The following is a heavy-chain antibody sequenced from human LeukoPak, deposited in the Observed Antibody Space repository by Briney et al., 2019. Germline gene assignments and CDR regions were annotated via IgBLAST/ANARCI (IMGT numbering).Heavy chain of an antibody. CDR1: GFTFSSYG. Sequence: GGSLRLSCAASGFTFSSYGMHWVRQAPGKGLEWVAVISYDGSNKYYADSVKGRFTISRDNSKNTLYLQMNSLRAEDTAVYYCAKDLRYCSSTSCRYYYYYYMDVWGKGTTVTVSS. V-gene: IGHV3-30*18. J-gene: IGHJ6*03. D-gene: IGHD2-2*01. CDR2: ISYDGSNK. CDR3: AKDLRYCSSTSCRYYYYYYMDV.